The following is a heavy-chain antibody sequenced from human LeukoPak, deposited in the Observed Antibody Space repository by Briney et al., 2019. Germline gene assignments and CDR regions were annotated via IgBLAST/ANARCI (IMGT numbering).Heavy chain of an antibody. J-gene: IGHJ2*01. D-gene: IGHD3-3*01. Sequence: SETLSLTCTVSGYSFSSGYYWGWIRQPPGQGLEWIGSIYHSGSTYYNPSLKSRVTISVDTSKNQFSLKLGSVTAADTAVYYCARVGGVVRSYWYFDLWGRGTLVTVSS. CDR1: GYSFSSGYY. CDR2: IYHSGST. CDR3: ARVGGVVRSYWYFDL. V-gene: IGHV4-38-2*02.